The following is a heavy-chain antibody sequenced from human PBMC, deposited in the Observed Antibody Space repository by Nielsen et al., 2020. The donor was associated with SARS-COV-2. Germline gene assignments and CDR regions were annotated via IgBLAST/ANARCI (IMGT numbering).Heavy chain of an antibody. D-gene: IGHD3-10*01. V-gene: IGHV1-46*01. CDR2: INLTTGSR. Sequence: ASVKVSCKASEDTFSDYYLHWVRQAPGQGLEWMGIINLTTGSRTYAQNFQARISMTRDMSTSTAYMELSGLRSEDTALYYCARGPHISVVRGEGGWFDPWGQGTLVTVSS. CDR1: EDTFSDYY. J-gene: IGHJ5*02. CDR3: ARGPHISVVRGEGGWFDP.